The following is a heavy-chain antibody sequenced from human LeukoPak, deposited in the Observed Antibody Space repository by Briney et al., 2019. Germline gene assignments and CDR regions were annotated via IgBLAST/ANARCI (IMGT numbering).Heavy chain of an antibody. D-gene: IGHD3-3*01. Sequence: SETLSLTCAVYGGSFSGYYWSWIRQPPGKGLEWIGEINHSGSTNYNPSLKSRVTISVDTSKNQFSLKLSSVTAADTAVYYCAREPGGFWSGYPHYFDYWGQGTLVTVSS. J-gene: IGHJ4*02. CDR1: GGSFSGYY. CDR3: AREPGGFWSGYPHYFDY. V-gene: IGHV4-34*01. CDR2: INHSGST.